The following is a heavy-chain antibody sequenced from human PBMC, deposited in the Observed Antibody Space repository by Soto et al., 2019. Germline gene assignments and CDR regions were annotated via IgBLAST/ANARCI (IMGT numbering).Heavy chain of an antibody. V-gene: IGHV1-18*01. D-gene: IGHD3-3*01. CDR3: AIDSRQYDFWSGYPAGYYYYGMDV. CDR2: ISAYNGNT. CDR1: GYTFTSYG. Sequence: QVQLVQSGAEVKKPGASVKVSCKASGYTFTSYGISWVRQAPGQGLEWMGWISAYNGNTNYAQKLQGRVTMTTDTSTSTAYMELRSLRSDDTAVYYCAIDSRQYDFWSGYPAGYYYYGMDVWGQGTTVTVSS. J-gene: IGHJ6*02.